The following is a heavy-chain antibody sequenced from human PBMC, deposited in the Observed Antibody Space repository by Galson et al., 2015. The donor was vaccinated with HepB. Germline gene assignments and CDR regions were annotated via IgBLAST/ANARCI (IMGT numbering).Heavy chain of an antibody. CDR1: GFTFSSYG. D-gene: IGHD3-22*01. CDR2: IRYDGSNK. Sequence: GSLRLSCAASGFTFSSYGMHWVRQAPGKGLEWVAFIRYDGSNKYYADSVKGRFTISRDNSKNTLYLQMNSLRAEDTAVYYCAKDDVTMIVVVTKNAFDIWGQGTMVTVSS. V-gene: IGHV3-30*02. CDR3: AKDDVTMIVVVTKNAFDI. J-gene: IGHJ3*02.